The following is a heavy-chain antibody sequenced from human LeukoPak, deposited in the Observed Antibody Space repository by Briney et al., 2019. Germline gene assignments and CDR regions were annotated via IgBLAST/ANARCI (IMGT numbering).Heavy chain of an antibody. Sequence: GGSLRLSCAASGFTFSGYWMQWVRQAPGKGLVWVSRIEGDGSISYADSVKGRFTISRDNAKDTLYLQMNSLRAEDTAVYYCARTMFPYYFDYWGQGTLVTVSS. CDR2: IEGDGSI. J-gene: IGHJ4*02. V-gene: IGHV3-74*01. CDR1: GFTFSGYW. D-gene: IGHD3-10*02. CDR3: ARTMFPYYFDY.